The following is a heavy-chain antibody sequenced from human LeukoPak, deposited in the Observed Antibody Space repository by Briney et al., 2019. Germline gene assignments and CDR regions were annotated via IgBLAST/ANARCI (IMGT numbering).Heavy chain of an antibody. CDR1: GFTFSNYW. Sequence: GGSLRLSCVATGFTFSNYWMTWVRQAPGKGLEWVANIKQDGSEDYYVDSVRGRFTISRDNAKNSLYLQMNSLRAEDTAVYYCARNRWSSTSCFFDYWGQGMLVTVSS. D-gene: IGHD2-2*01. CDR2: IKQDGSED. J-gene: IGHJ4*02. CDR3: ARNRWSSTSCFFDY. V-gene: IGHV3-7*01.